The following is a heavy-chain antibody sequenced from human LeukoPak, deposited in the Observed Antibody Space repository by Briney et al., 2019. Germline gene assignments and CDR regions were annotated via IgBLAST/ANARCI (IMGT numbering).Heavy chain of an antibody. CDR3: ARVATVVTPFSYFDY. V-gene: IGHV1-46*01. CDR2: INPSGGSK. Sequence: ASVKVSCKASGYTFTSYYMHWVRQAPGQGLEWMGIINPSGGSKSYAQKFQGRVTMTRDTSTSTVYMELSSLRSEDTAVYYCARVATVVTPFSYFDYWGQGTLVTVSS. D-gene: IGHD4-23*01. CDR1: GYTFTSYY. J-gene: IGHJ4*02.